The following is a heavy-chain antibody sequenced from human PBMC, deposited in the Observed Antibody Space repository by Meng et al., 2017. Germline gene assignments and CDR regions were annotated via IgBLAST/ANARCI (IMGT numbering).Heavy chain of an antibody. CDR3: ARVGCGGNCYSGLEN. CDR2: IWYDGSNK. CDR1: GFTFSSYA. V-gene: IGHV3-33*08. Sequence: GGPLRPPCAAPGFTFSSYAMHWVRQAPGKGLEWVAVIWYDGSNKYYADSVKGRFTISRDNSKNTLYLQMNSLRAEDTAVYYCARVGCGGNCYSGLENWGQGTLVTVSS. D-gene: IGHD2-15*01. J-gene: IGHJ4*02.